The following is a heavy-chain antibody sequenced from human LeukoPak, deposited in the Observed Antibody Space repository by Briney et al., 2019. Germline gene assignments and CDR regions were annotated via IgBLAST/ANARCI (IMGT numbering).Heavy chain of an antibody. CDR2: IYYSGST. V-gene: IGHV4-59*01. Sequence: SETLSLTFTVSGGSISSYYWSWIRQPPGKGLEWIGYIYYSGSTNYNPSLKSRITISVDTSKNQFSLKLSSVTAADTAVYYCASGKYYYYYYYMDVWGKGTTVTISS. CDR3: ASGKYYYYYYYMDV. J-gene: IGHJ6*03. D-gene: IGHD1-26*01. CDR1: GGSISSYY.